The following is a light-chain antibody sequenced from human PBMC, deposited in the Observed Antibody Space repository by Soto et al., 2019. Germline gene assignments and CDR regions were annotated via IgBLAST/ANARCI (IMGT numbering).Light chain of an antibody. J-gene: IGLJ2*01. Sequence: QSALTQPRSVSGSAGQSVTISCSGTTSDVGGYDFVSWYQQYPGKAPKLMIYDVSKRPSGVPDRFSGSKSGNTASLTISALQAEDEADYYCCSYAGNYILVFGGGTKLTVL. CDR3: CSYAGNYILV. CDR1: TSDVGGYDF. V-gene: IGLV2-11*01. CDR2: DVS.